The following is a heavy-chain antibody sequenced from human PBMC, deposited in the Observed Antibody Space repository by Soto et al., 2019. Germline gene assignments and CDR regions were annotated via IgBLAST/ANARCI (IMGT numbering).Heavy chain of an antibody. CDR1: GGSFSGYY. Sequence: SETLSLTCAVYGGSFSGYYWSWIRQPPGKGLEWIGEINHSGSTNYNPSLKSRVTISVDTSKNQFSLKLSSVTAADTAVYYCASVTIFGVAANWFDPWGQGTLVTVSS. J-gene: IGHJ5*02. CDR2: INHSGST. V-gene: IGHV4-34*01. D-gene: IGHD3-3*01. CDR3: ASVTIFGVAANWFDP.